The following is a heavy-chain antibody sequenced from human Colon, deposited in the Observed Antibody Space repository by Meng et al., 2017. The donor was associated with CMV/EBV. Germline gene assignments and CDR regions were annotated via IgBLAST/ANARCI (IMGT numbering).Heavy chain of an antibody. Sequence: GESLKISCAASGFIFTSYTMNWVRQAPGKGLEWVSSISTSGRDIFYADSVKGRFTLSRDNAKNSLYLQMNSLRAEDTAVYYCARDWGAVTPLDYWGQGTLVTVSS. V-gene: IGHV3-21*01. D-gene: IGHD4-17*01. CDR1: GFIFTSYT. J-gene: IGHJ4*02. CDR3: ARDWGAVTPLDY. CDR2: ISTSGRDI.